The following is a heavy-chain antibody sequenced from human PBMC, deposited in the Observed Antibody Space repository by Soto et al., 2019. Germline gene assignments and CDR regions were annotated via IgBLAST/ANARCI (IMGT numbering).Heavy chain of an antibody. CDR3: ARDYEDILTGYYTFDP. V-gene: IGHV1-69*04. Sequence: SVKVSCKASGGTFSSYTISWVRLAPGQGLEWMGRIIPILGIANYAQKFQGRVTITADKSTSTAYMELSSLRSEDTAVYYCARDYEDILTGYYTFDPWGQGTLVTVSS. D-gene: IGHD3-9*01. J-gene: IGHJ5*02. CDR2: IIPILGIA. CDR1: GGTFSSYT.